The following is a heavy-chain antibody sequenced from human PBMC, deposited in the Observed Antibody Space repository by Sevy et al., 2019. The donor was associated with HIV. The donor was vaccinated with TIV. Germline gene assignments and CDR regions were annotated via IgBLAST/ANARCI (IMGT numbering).Heavy chain of an antibody. D-gene: IGHD2-15*01. V-gene: IGHV3-66*02. CDR2: IYSGGST. CDR3: ASTSCSGGSCYSLIDA. CDR1: GFTVSGNY. J-gene: IGHJ4*02. Sequence: GGSLRLSCAASGFTVSGNYMSWVRQAPGKGLEWVSVIYSGGSTYYADSVKGRFPISGDTSKTMLYLQMNSLRFEDTAVYYCASTSCSGGSCYSLIDAWGQGTLVTVSS.